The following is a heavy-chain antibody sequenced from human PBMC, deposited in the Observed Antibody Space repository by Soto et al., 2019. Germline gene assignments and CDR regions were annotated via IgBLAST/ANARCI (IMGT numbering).Heavy chain of an antibody. D-gene: IGHD3-10*01. CDR3: AKDRGESWFFHYGMDV. CDR1: GFTFSSYG. J-gene: IGHJ6*02. V-gene: IGHV3-30*18. Sequence: GGSLRLSCAASGFTFSSYGMHWVRQAPGKGLEWVAVISYDGSNKYYADSVKGRFTISRDNSKNTLYLQMNSLRAEDTAVYYCAKDRGESWFFHYGMDVWGQGTTVTVSS. CDR2: ISYDGSNK.